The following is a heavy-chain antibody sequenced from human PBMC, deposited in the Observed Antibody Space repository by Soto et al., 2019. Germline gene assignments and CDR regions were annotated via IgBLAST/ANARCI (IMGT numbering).Heavy chain of an antibody. CDR2: MFYSGSA. V-gene: IGHV4-31*02. CDR3: ARSVYHDFWSGNNWFDP. CDR1: GGSIRSGCYD. Sequence: PXETLSLPCTVSGGSIRSGCYDWSWIRQRPGKELEWIAYMFYSGSAYYNPSLRSRVTISADTSNNQFSLKVDSVTAADTAVYYCARSVYHDFWSGNNWFDPWGQGTLVTVSS. D-gene: IGHD3-3*01. J-gene: IGHJ5*02.